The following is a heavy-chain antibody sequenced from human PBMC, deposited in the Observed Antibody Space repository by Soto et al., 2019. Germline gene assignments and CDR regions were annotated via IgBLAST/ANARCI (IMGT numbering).Heavy chain of an antibody. V-gene: IGHV1-69*13. CDR1: GGTDGTYS. CDR2: IIPILSTT. D-gene: IGHD6-19*01. CDR3: ASLAMAVSYFDL. Sequence: SVKVSCKVSGGTDGTYSINWVRQAPGQGLEWMGAIIPILSTTNYAQRFQGRVTITADESTGTVYLELTSLKFEDTAVYYCASLAMAVSYFDLWGQGSLVTVSS. J-gene: IGHJ5*02.